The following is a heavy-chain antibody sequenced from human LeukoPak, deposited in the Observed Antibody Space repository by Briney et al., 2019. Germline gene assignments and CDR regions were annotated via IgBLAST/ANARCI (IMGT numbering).Heavy chain of an antibody. Sequence: GGSLRLSCAASGFTFSSYWMSWVRQAPGKGLEWVANIKQDGSEKYYVDSVKGRFTIFRDNAKKTLYLQMNSLRPEDTALYYCAKDYGYSSSWYDYWGQGTLVTVSS. CDR1: GFTFSSYW. V-gene: IGHV3-7*03. J-gene: IGHJ4*02. CDR2: IKQDGSEK. D-gene: IGHD6-13*01. CDR3: AKDYGYSSSWYDY.